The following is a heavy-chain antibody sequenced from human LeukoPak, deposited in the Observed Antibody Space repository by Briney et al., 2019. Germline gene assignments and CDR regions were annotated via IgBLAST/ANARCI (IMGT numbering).Heavy chain of an antibody. CDR1: GYTFTSYD. V-gene: IGHV1-8*01. Sequence: GASVKVSCKASGYTFTSYDINWVRQATGQGLEWMGWMNPNSGNTGYAQKFQGRVTMTRNTSISTAYMELSSLRSEDTAVYYCSRGPYGDYSGDYYHYYMDVWGTGTTATISS. J-gene: IGHJ6*03. D-gene: IGHD4-17*01. CDR3: SRGPYGDYSGDYYHYYMDV. CDR2: MNPNSGNT.